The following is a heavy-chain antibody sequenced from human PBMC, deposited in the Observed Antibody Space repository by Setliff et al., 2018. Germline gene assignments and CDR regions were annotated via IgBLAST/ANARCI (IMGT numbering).Heavy chain of an antibody. CDR1: GVPISANHY. D-gene: IGHD4-17*01. J-gene: IGHJ6*03. Sequence: SETLSLTCTVAGVPISANHYWGWIRQPPGKGLEWIVSISYGGNTYYNRSLNRRVTISADTSKNHFSVRLNSVTAADTAVYYCARETTMTYYFYYMDVWGKGTTVTVSS. CDR3: ARETTMTYYFYYMDV. V-gene: IGHV4-39*02. CDR2: ISYGGNT.